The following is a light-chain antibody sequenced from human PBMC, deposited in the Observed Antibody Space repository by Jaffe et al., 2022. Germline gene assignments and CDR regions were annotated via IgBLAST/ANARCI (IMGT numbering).Light chain of an antibody. J-gene: IGKJ5*01. CDR2: DAS. V-gene: IGKV3-11*01. CDR1: QSVRSY. CDR3: QQRGNWPPIT. Sequence: EVVLTQSPATLSLSPGERATLSCRASQSVRSYLAWYQQKPGQAPRLLIYDASNRATGIPARFSGSGFGTDFTLNISSLEPEDSAVYYCQQRGNWPPITFGQGTRLGIK.